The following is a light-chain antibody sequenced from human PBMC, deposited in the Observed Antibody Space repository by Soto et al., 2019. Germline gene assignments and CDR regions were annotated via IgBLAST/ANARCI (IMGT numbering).Light chain of an antibody. CDR2: AAS. CDR3: HQDVASPRT. Sequence: EIVLTQSPGTLSLSPGDRATLSCWASQRIAGGYLAWYQHKPGQAPRLLFYAASNRATGIPDRFRGSGSGTDFTLTISRLEPEVFAVYYCHQDVASPRTFGQGTKAE. J-gene: IGKJ1*01. V-gene: IGKV3-20*01. CDR1: QRIAGGY.